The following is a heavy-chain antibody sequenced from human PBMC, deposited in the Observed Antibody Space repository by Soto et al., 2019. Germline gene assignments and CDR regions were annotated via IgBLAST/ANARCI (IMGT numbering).Heavy chain of an antibody. CDR3: AGGPDS. Sequence: QVQLQESGPGLVQPSETLSLTCTVSGGSVSSGSYYWSWIRQPPGKGLEWIGYISNSGSTNYNPSLYSPVTISIDSSKNQSALRLSSVTAADTAVYYCAGGPDSWGQGTLVTFSS. J-gene: IGHJ4*02. CDR1: GGSVSSGSYY. V-gene: IGHV4-61*01. CDR2: ISNSGST.